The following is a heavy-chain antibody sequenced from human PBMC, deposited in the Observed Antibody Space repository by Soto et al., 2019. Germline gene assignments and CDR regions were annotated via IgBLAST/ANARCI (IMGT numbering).Heavy chain of an antibody. D-gene: IGHD3-3*01. CDR3: ARGVFGVVKAWFAP. CDR2: IYYSGST. CDR1: GGSISSSSYY. V-gene: IGHV4-39*01. J-gene: IGHJ5*02. Sequence: SETLSLTCTVSGGSISSSSYYWGWIRQPPGKGLEWIGSIYYSGSTYYNPSLKSRVTISVDTSKNQLSLKLSSVTAADTAVYYCARGVFGVVKAWFAPWGQGTLVTVSS.